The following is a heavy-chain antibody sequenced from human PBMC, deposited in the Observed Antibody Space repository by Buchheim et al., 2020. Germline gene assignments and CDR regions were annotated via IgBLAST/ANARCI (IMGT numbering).Heavy chain of an antibody. J-gene: IGHJ6*02. V-gene: IGHV1-69*02. CDR2: FIPILGIA. CDR3: ARVSATQYFYNGMDV. D-gene: IGHD3-10*01. Sequence: QVQLEQSGAEVKKAGSSVKISCKSSGGTFTDYSFNWMRQAPGQGFEWMGRFIPILGIATYAQRFQGRVTITADRSPSTAYMELNSLKYEDTAVYFCARVSATQYFYNGMDVWGRGTT. CDR1: GGTFTDYS.